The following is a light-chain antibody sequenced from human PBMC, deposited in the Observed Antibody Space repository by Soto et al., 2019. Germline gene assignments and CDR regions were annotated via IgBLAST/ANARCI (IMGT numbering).Light chain of an antibody. CDR1: TSNIGNNN. Sequence: QSVLTQPPSVSAASGQKVTISCSGRTSNIGNNNVYWYQQHPGTAPKLLIYENNKRASGIPDRFSGTKSGTSATLGITGLQTGDEADYYCGTWDSSLSAGVFGGGTKLTVL. CDR2: ENN. J-gene: IGLJ3*02. V-gene: IGLV1-51*01. CDR3: GTWDSSLSAGV.